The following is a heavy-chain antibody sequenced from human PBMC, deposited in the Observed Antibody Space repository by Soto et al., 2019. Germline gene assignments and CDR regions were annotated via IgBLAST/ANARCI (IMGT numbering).Heavy chain of an antibody. CDR2: INHSGST. J-gene: IGHJ5*02. V-gene: IGHV4-34*01. CDR1: GGSFSGYY. D-gene: IGHD6-6*01. Sequence: QVQLQQWGAGLLKPSETLSLTCAVYGGSFSGYYWSWIRQPPGKGLEWSGEINHSGSTNYNPSLKSRVTISVDTSKNQFSLKLSSVTAADTAVYYCARATLAYSSSELDPWGQGTLVTVSS. CDR3: ARATLAYSSSELDP.